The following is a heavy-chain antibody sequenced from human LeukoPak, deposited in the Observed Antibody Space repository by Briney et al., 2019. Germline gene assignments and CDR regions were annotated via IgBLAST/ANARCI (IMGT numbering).Heavy chain of an antibody. D-gene: IGHD6-13*01. Sequence: SVKVSCKASGGTFSSYAISWVRQAPGQGLEWMGGIIPIFGTANYAQKFQGRVTMTTDTSTSTAYMELRSLRSDDTAVYYCARAAAARTDYYYYGMDVWGQGTTVTVSS. V-gene: IGHV1-69*05. J-gene: IGHJ6*02. CDR1: GGTFSSYA. CDR2: IIPIFGTA. CDR3: ARAAAARTDYYYYGMDV.